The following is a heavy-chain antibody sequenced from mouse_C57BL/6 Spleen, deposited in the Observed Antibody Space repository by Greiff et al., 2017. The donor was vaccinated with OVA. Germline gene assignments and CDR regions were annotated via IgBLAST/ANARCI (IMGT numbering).Heavy chain of an antibody. V-gene: IGHV1-42*01. CDR1: GYSFTGYY. CDR2: INPSTGGT. CDR3: ARWLLRGDAMDY. D-gene: IGHD2-3*01. J-gene: IGHJ4*01. Sequence: EVKLMESGPELVKPGASVKISCKASGYSFTGYYMNWVKQSPEKSLEWIGEINPSTGGTTYNQKFKAKATLTVDKSSSTAYMQLKSLTSEDSAVYYCARWLLRGDAMDYWGQGTSVTVSS.